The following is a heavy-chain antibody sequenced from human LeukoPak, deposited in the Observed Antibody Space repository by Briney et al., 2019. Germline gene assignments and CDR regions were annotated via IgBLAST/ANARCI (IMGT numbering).Heavy chain of an antibody. V-gene: IGHV3-30*04. CDR1: GFTFSSYA. J-gene: IGHJ6*02. D-gene: IGHD2-2*02. Sequence: GGSLRLSCAASGFTFSSYAMHWVRQAPGKGLEWVAVISYDGSNKYYADSVKGRFTISRDNSKNTLYLQMNSLRAEDTAVYYCARAQTIPLYYYYGMDVWGQGTTVTVSS. CDR3: ARAQTIPLYYYYGMDV. CDR2: ISYDGSNK.